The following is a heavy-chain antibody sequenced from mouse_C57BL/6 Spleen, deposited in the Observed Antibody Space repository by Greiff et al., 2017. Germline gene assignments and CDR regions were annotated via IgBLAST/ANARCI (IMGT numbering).Heavy chain of an antibody. V-gene: IGHV1-50*01. D-gene: IGHD3-2*02. CDR3: ARMKTAQATLDY. J-gene: IGHJ2*01. CDR1: GYTFTSYW. CDR2: IDPSDSYN. Sequence: QVQLQQPGAELVKPGASVKLSCKASGYTFTSYWMQWVKQRPGQGLEWIGEIDPSDSYNNYNQKFKGKATLTVDTSSSTAYMQLSSLTSEDSAVYYCARMKTAQATLDYWGQGTTLTVSS.